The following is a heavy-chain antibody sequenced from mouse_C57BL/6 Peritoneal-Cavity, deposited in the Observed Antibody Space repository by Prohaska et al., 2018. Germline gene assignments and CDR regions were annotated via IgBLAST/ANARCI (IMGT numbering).Heavy chain of an antibody. Sequence: EVQLLETGGGLVQPGGSRGLSCEGSGFTFSGFWMSWVRQTPGKTLEWIGDINSDGSAINYAPSIKDRVTIFRDNDKSTLYLQMSNVRSEDTATYFCRRKNNYWYRDVGGTGIKVNVSS. J-gene: IGHJ1*03. V-gene: IGHV11-2*01. CDR3: RRKNNYWYRDV. CDR2: INSDGSAI. D-gene: IGHD5-2*01. CDR1: GFTFSGFW.